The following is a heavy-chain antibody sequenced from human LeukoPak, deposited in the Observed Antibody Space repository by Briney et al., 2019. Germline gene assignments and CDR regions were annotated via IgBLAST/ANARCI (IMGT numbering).Heavy chain of an antibody. CDR3: ARGGIAARFAY. J-gene: IGHJ4*02. Sequence: GGSLRLSCTASGFTFSSYWMHWVRQAPGKGLVWVSRINSDGSTTSYADSVKGRFTISRDNSKNSLYLQMNSLRVEDTAVYYCARGGIAARFAYWGQGTLVTVSS. D-gene: IGHD6-6*01. CDR1: GFTFSSYW. V-gene: IGHV3-74*01. CDR2: INSDGSTT.